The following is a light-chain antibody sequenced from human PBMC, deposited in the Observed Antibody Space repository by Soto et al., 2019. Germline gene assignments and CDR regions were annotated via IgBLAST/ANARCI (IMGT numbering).Light chain of an antibody. CDR2: KAS. Sequence: EIQMTQSPSTLSGSVGDRGTLTCRASQTISSWLAWYQQKPGKAPKLLIYKASTLKSGVPSRFSGNGSETEFTLTINSLQPDDFATYYCQQYSTNSFFGRGTKVDIK. CDR1: QTISSW. J-gene: IGKJ4*01. V-gene: IGKV1-5*03. CDR3: QQYSTNSF.